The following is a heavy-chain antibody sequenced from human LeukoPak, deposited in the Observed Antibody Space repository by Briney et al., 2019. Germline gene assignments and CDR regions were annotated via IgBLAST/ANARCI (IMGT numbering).Heavy chain of an antibody. CDR2: INWNGNNV. CDR3: ARVRKQYYYDNSHYRDASDV. CDR1: GFTFDDYG. D-gene: IGHD3-22*01. Sequence: TGGSLRLSCATSGFTFDDYGMNWVRQVPGKGLEWVSNINWNGNNVDYADPVKGRFTISRDKAKNSLHLQMNSLRAEDTAVYYCARVRKQYYYDNSHYRDASDVWGQGTMVIVSS. V-gene: IGHV3-20*04. J-gene: IGHJ3*01.